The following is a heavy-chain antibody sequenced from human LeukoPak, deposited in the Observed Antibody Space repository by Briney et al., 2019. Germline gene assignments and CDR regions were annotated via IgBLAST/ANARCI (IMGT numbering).Heavy chain of an antibody. J-gene: IGHJ4*02. CDR1: GGSISSGSYY. Sequence: PSQTLSLTCIVSGGSISSGSYYWSWIRQPAGKGXEWIGRIYTSGSTNYNPSLKSRVTISVDTSKNQFSLKLSSVTAADTALYYCARIRNLYGSASYYIDYWGQGTLVTVSS. CDR3: ARIRNLYGSASYYIDY. V-gene: IGHV4-61*02. CDR2: IYTSGST. D-gene: IGHD3-10*01.